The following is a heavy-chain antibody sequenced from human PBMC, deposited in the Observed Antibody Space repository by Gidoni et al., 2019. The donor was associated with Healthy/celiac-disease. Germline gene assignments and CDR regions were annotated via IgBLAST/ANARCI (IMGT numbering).Heavy chain of an antibody. CDR1: GFAFSNAW. J-gene: IGHJ4*02. D-gene: IGHD2-21*02. CDR2: IKSKTDGGTT. CDR3: TTIAGVTAGNDY. V-gene: IGHV3-15*01. Sequence: EVQLVESGGGLVKPGGSLRLSCAAHGFAFSNAWKSWVRQATGKGLEWGGRIKSKTDGGTTDYAAPVKGRFTISRDDSKNTLYLQMNSLKTEDTAVYYCTTIAGVTAGNDYWGQGTLVTVSS.